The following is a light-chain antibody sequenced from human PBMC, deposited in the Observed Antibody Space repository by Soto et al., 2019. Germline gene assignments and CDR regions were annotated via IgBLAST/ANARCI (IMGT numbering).Light chain of an antibody. J-gene: IGLJ1*01. Sequence: QSVLAQPPSASGTPGQRVTISCSGSGSNIGNNNVYWYQQFPGTAPKLLLYKNNQRPSGVPDRFSGSKSDTSASLAISGLRSEDEADYYCAAWDDSLNGDVFGTGTKVTVL. CDR2: KNN. CDR1: GSNIGNNN. CDR3: AAWDDSLNGDV. V-gene: IGLV1-47*01.